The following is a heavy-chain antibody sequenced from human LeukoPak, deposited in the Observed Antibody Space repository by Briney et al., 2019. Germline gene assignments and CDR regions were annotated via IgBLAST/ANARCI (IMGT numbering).Heavy chain of an antibody. CDR2: INSNSGGT. CDR1: GYTFTGYY. V-gene: IGHV1-2*02. CDR3: ARVFYCSGGSCYTDAFDI. D-gene: IGHD2-15*01. Sequence: ASVKVSCKASGYTFTGYYMHWVRQAPGQGLEWMGWINSNSGGTNYAQKFQGRVTMTRDTSISTAYMELSRLRSDDTAVYYCARVFYCSGGSCYTDAFDIWGQGTMATVSS. J-gene: IGHJ3*02.